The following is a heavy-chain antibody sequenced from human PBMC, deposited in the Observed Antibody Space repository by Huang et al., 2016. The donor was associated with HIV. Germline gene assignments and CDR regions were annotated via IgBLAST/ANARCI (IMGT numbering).Heavy chain of an antibody. V-gene: IGHV1-2*07. CDR3: ARSSSSWNFYFDY. J-gene: IGHJ4*02. CDR1: AYTFTGYY. Sequence: QVQLVQSGAEVKKPGASMKVSCKASAYTFTGYYLHWLRQAPGQRLEWLGWINPNNGDTTYPHKFRGRVTMTRDTSISTAYMELRRLRSDDTAVYYCARSSSSWNFYFDYWGQGTLVTVSS. D-gene: IGHD6-13*01. CDR2: INPNNGDT.